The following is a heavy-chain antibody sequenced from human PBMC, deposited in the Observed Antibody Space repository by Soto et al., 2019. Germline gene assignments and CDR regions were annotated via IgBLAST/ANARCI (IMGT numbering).Heavy chain of an antibody. D-gene: IGHD6-13*01. Sequence: VQLQESGPGLVKPSETLSLICTVSGGSISSDYLSWIRQPAGKGLEWIGRVYTSGYSNSNPSLKSRVTMSVDTSKKQFSLNLGSVTAADTAVYYSARNPTTAGTVNWFDPWGQGTLVTVSS. J-gene: IGHJ5*02. CDR2: VYTSGYS. CDR1: GGSISSDY. V-gene: IGHV4-4*07. CDR3: ARNPTTAGTVNWFDP.